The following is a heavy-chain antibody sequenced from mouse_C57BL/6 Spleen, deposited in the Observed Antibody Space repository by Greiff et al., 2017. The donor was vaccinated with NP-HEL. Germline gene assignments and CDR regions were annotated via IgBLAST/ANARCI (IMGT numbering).Heavy chain of an antibody. J-gene: IGHJ2*01. CDR1: GFTFSDYG. V-gene: IGHV5-17*01. CDR3: ARPSPTHSTRVTTGGGNYFDY. CDR2: ISSGSSTI. D-gene: IGHD2-2*01. Sequence: EVQLVESGGGLVKPGGSLKLSCAASGFTFSDYGMHWVRQAPEKGLEWVAYISSGSSTIYYADTVKGRFTISRDNAKNTLFLQMTSLRSEDTAMYYCARPSPTHSTRVTTGGGNYFDYWGQGTTLTVSS.